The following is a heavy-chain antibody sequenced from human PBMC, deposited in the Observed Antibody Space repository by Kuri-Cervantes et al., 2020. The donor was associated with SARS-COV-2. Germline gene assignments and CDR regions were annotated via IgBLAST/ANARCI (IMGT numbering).Heavy chain of an antibody. Sequence: GGSLRLSCAASGFTFSSYWMSWVRQAPGKGLEWVANIKQDGSEKYYVDSVKGRFTISRDNAKNSLYLQMNSLRAEDTAVYYCARTLDYYGSGTYCFDYWGQGTLVTVSS. CDR1: GFTFSSYW. D-gene: IGHD3-10*01. CDR3: ARTLDYYGSGTYCFDY. V-gene: IGHV3-7*02. CDR2: IKQDGSEK. J-gene: IGHJ4*02.